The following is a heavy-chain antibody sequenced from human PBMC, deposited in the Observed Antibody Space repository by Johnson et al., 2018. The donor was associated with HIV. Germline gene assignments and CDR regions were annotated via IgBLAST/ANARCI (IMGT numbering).Heavy chain of an antibody. CDR1: GFTFGDYA. CDR3: ARGGASITEAFDI. Sequence: VQLVESGGGLVQPGRSLRLSCTASGFTFGDYAMSWFRQAPGKGLEWVSLISWDGGSTYYADSVKGRFTISRDNSKNSLYLQMNSLRAEDTAVYYCARGGASITEAFDIWGQGTLVTVSS. CDR2: ISWDGGST. J-gene: IGHJ3*02. D-gene: IGHD3-10*01. V-gene: IGHV3-43D*03.